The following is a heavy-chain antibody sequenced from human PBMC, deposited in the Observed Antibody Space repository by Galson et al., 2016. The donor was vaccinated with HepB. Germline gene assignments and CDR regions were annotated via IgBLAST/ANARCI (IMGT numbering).Heavy chain of an antibody. V-gene: IGHV3-53*01. D-gene: IGHD3-3*01. Sequence: SLRLSCAVSGFTVSSNYMSWVRQAPGKGLEWVSAIYIGGIPYYADSVKGRFTISSDNSKSTLYLQMNSLRAEDTAVYYCASGPTYDFWSASLGGYCGQGTLVIVSS. CDR1: GFTVSSNY. CDR3: ASGPTYDFWSASLGGY. CDR2: IYIGGIP. J-gene: IGHJ4*02.